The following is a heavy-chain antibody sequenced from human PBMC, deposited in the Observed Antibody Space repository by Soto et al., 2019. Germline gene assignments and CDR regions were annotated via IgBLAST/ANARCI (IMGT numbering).Heavy chain of an antibody. CDR1: GFTFSTSW. J-gene: IGHJ4*02. CDR2: IKADGSEK. D-gene: IGHD5-18*01. V-gene: IGHV3-7*01. CDR3: VRDRGYNAFDY. Sequence: EVPLVESGGGLVQPGGSLRLSCAASGFTFSTSWMNLVRQAPGKGLEWVAGIKADGSEKYYVESGKGRFTISKDNAENSLELHMNRLRVEDTAVYYCVRDRGYNAFDYWGLGTLVTVSS.